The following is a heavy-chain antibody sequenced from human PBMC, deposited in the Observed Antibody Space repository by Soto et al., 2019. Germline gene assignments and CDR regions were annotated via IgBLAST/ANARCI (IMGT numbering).Heavy chain of an antibody. Sequence: GGSLRLSCAASGFTFSSYAMSWVRQAPGKGLEWASAISDSGGSTYYADSVKGRFTISRDNSKNTLYLQMNSLRAEDTAVYYCAKRSLAGTLFFDYWGQGTLVTVSS. V-gene: IGHV3-23*01. D-gene: IGHD1-7*01. CDR2: ISDSGGST. CDR3: AKRSLAGTLFFDY. J-gene: IGHJ4*02. CDR1: GFTFSSYA.